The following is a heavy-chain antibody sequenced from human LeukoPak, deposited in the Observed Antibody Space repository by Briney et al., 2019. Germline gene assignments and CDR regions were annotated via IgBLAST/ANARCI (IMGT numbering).Heavy chain of an antibody. CDR1: GFTFSSYS. CDR2: ISSSSSYI. Sequence: PGRSLRLSCTASGFTFSSYSMNWVRQAPGKGLEWVSSISSSSSYIYYADSVKGRFTISRDNAKNSLYLQMNSLRAEDTAVYYCARAGYSSSLDAFDIWGQGTMVTVSS. J-gene: IGHJ3*02. CDR3: ARAGYSSSLDAFDI. D-gene: IGHD6-13*01. V-gene: IGHV3-21*01.